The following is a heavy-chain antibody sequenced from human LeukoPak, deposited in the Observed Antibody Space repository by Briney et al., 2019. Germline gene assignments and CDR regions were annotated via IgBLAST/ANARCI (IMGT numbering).Heavy chain of an antibody. V-gene: IGHV4-31*03. CDR3: ARDTSSDPQYGYYFDY. D-gene: IGHD2-8*01. CDR2: IYYSGST. Sequence: SETLSLTCTLSGGSISSGGYYWSWIRQHPGKGLEWIGYIYYSGSTYYNPSLKSRVTISVDTSKDQFSLKLSSVTAADTAVYYCARDTSSDPQYGYYFDYWGQGTLVSVPS. J-gene: IGHJ4*02. CDR1: GGSISSGGYY.